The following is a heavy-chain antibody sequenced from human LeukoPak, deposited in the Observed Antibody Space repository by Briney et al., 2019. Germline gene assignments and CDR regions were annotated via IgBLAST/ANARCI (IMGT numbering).Heavy chain of an antibody. CDR2: INAKSGDT. Sequence: ASVKVSCKASGHTFTDYYVHWVRQAPGQGLEWMGRINAKSGDTNAAQRFQGRVTMTRVTSITTAYLELSRLRSDDTAVYYCARDELYNGYYSVKYHYNGMDVWGQGTTVTVSS. J-gene: IGHJ6*02. D-gene: IGHD3-3*01. CDR1: GHTFTDYY. CDR3: ARDELYNGYYSVKYHYNGMDV. V-gene: IGHV1-2*06.